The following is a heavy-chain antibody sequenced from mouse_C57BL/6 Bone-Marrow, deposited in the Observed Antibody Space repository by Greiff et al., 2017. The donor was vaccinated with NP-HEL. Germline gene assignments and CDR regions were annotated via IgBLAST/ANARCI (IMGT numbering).Heavy chain of an antibody. Sequence: EVKLQQSGPELVKPGASVKMSCKASGYTFTDYNMHWVKQSHGKSLEWIGYINPNNGGTSYNQKFKGKATLTVNKSSSTAYMELRSLTSEDSAVYYCARPRYGSSLDYWGQGTTLTVSS. CDR1: GYTFTDYN. J-gene: IGHJ2*01. CDR2: INPNNGGT. D-gene: IGHD1-1*01. V-gene: IGHV1-22*01. CDR3: ARPRYGSSLDY.